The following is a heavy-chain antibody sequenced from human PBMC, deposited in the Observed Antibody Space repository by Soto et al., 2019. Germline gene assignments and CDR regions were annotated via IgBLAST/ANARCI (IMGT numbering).Heavy chain of an antibody. J-gene: IGHJ4*02. CDR2: ISGRDDST. Sequence: EVQLSESGGGLVQPGGSLRLSCAASGFTFSSYSMGWVRQAPGKGLEWVSAISGRDDSTHHADSVRGRFTISRDNSKNTLYLQMSSLRAEDTAIYYCAKRALSYAGEVDNLGQGTLVTVSS. CDR1: GFTFSSYS. D-gene: IGHD2-21*01. CDR3: AKRALSYAGEVDN. V-gene: IGHV3-23*01.